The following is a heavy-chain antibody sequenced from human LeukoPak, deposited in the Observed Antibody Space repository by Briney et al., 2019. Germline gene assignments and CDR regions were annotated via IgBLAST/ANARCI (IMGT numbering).Heavy chain of an antibody. CDR2: IKEDGTVK. Sequence: GGSLRLSCVPSGFTFSTTWMNWVRQAPGKGREWVANIKEDGTVKNYADSVKGRFTISRDNAKNSLYLEINCLRVEDTAVYYCARQWGWFTSGWWLDTLDVWGQGSMVIVSS. V-gene: IGHV3-7*01. J-gene: IGHJ3*01. CDR3: ARQWGWFTSGWWLDTLDV. D-gene: IGHD6-19*01. CDR1: GFTFSTTW.